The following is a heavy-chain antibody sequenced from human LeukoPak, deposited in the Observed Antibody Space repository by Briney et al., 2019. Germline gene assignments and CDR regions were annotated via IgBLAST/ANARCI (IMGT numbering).Heavy chain of an antibody. CDR1: GDTFRRYA. J-gene: IGHJ4*02. D-gene: IGHD2-15*01. Sequence: VASVKVSCKTSGDTFRRYAIIWVRQAPGQGLEWMGGIIPIFGAANYAQEFQGRVTFTAEKSTNTVYMDLTSLRSEDTAVYYCARTTSQSIVAAGDYWGQGTLVTVSS. CDR3: ARTTSQSIVAAGDY. V-gene: IGHV1-69*06. CDR2: IIPIFGAA.